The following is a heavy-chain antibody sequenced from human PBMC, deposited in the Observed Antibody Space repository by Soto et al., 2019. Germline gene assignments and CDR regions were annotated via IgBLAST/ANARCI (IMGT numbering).Heavy chain of an antibody. CDR1: GFTFSNAW. Sequence: GGSLRLSCAASGFTFSNAWMSWVRQAPGKGLEWVGRIKSKTDGGTTDYAAPVKGRFTISRDDSKNTLYLQMNSLKTEDTAVYYCTTKDTVAYYYYYYYMDVWGKGTTVTVSS. CDR3: TTKDTVAYYYYYYYMDV. J-gene: IGHJ6*03. V-gene: IGHV3-15*01. D-gene: IGHD5-18*01. CDR2: IKSKTDGGTT.